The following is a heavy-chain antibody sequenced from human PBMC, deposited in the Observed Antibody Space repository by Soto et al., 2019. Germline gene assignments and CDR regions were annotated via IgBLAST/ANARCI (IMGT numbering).Heavy chain of an antibody. D-gene: IGHD2-2*01. CDR2: IFSNDEK. CDR3: PRLVVVPAAMGLHYWFDP. Sequence: QVTLKESGPVLVKPTETLTLTCTVSGFSLSNARMGVSWIRQPPGKALEWLAHIFSNDEKSYSTSLKSRLTIYKDTSKSQVVLTMTNMDPVDTATYYCPRLVVVPAAMGLHYWFDPWGQGTLVTVSS. V-gene: IGHV2-26*01. J-gene: IGHJ5*02. CDR1: GFSLSNARMG.